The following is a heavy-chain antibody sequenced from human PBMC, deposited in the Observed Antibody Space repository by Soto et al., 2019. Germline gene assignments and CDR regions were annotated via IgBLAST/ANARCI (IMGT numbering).Heavy chain of an antibody. J-gene: IGHJ5*02. D-gene: IGHD4-17*01. Sequence: SQTLSLTCPVCGGSIKKYSSRWIRHPPGKGLEWIGYIYYSGTTNYNPSLESRVTLSVDTSKNQFSLKLRSVTAADTALYYCARHSSDHYGGGWSGPGGQGTPVTVS. V-gene: IGHV4-59*08. CDR2: IYYSGTT. CDR3: ARHSSDHYGGGWSGP. CDR1: GGSIKKYS.